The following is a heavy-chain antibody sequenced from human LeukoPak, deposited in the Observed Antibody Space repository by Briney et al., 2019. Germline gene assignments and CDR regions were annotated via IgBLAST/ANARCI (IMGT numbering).Heavy chain of an antibody. J-gene: IGHJ3*02. CDR3: ARDTGIAAAGTEAFDI. Sequence: PSQTLSLTCAISGDSLSNNRAAWLWIRQSPSRGLEWLGRTYHRSKWYNDYAESVKSRITINSDTSKNQFSLQLNSVTPEDTAVYYCARDTGIAAAGTEAFDIWGQGTMVTVSS. CDR1: GDSLSNNRAA. V-gene: IGHV6-1*01. CDR2: TYHRSKWYN. D-gene: IGHD6-13*01.